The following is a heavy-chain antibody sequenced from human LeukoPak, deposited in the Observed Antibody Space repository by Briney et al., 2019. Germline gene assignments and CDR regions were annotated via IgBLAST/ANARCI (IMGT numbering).Heavy chain of an antibody. CDR1: GGSISSSSYY. CDR2: IYYSGST. V-gene: IGHV4-39*07. D-gene: IGHD1-14*01. J-gene: IGHJ4*02. CDR3: ARIQNRETQYFDY. Sequence: PSETLSLTCTVSGGSISSSSYYWGWIRQPPGKGLEWIGSIYYSGSTYYNPSLKSRVTISVDTSKNQFSLKLSSVTAADTAVYYCARIQNRETQYFDYWGQGTLVTVSS.